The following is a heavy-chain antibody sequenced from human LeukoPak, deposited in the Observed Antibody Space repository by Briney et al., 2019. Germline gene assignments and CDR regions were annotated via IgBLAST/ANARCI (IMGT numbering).Heavy chain of an antibody. CDR1: GGSISSSGYY. CDR2: IYYSGST. Sequence: SETLSLTCTVSGGSISSSGYYRGCVRQPPGKGLEWIGSIYYSGSTYYNPSLKSRVTISVDTSKNQFSLKLSSVTAADTAVYYCARHRGKYSPHDAFDIWGQGTMVTVSS. V-gene: IGHV4-39*01. J-gene: IGHJ3*02. D-gene: IGHD5-18*01. CDR3: ARHRGKYSPHDAFDI.